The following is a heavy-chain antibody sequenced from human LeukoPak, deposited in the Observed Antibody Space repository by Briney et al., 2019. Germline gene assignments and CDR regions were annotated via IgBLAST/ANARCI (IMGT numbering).Heavy chain of an antibody. V-gene: IGHV1-69*04. CDR3: ARAKRGLRRPFDY. J-gene: IGHJ4*02. CDR2: IIPILGIA. CDR1: GGTFSSYA. Sequence: GASVTVSCKASGGTFSSYAISWVRQAPGQGLEWMGRIIPILGIANYAQKFQGRVTITADKSTSTAYMELSSLRSEDTAVYYCARAKRGLRRPFDYWGQGTLVTVSS. D-gene: IGHD4-17*01.